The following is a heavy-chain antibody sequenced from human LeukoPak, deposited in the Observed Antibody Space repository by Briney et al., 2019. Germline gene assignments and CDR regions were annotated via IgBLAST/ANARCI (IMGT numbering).Heavy chain of an antibody. J-gene: IGHJ3*02. CDR1: GGSISSYY. CDR3: ARHYRATGTMIVNDASDI. Sequence: SETLSLTCTVSGGSISSYYWSWIRQPPGKGLEWIGYIYYSGSTNYNPSLKSRVTISVDTSKNQFSLKLSSVTAADTAVYYCARHYRATGTMIVNDASDIWGQGTMVTVSS. V-gene: IGHV4-59*08. CDR2: IYYSGST. D-gene: IGHD3-22*01.